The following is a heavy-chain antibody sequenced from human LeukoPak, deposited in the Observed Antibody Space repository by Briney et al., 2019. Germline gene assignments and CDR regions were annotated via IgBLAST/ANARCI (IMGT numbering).Heavy chain of an antibody. D-gene: IGHD6-13*01. V-gene: IGHV4-39*01. CDR2: INHSGST. Sequence: SDTLSLTCTVSGGSISSSSLYWVWIRQPPGKALEWIGEINHSGSTYYNPSLKSRVTIFGDTSKNQFSLTLTFVTAADTAVYYCARSWFSTGPADYWGQGTLVTVSS. CDR1: GGSISSSSLY. J-gene: IGHJ4*02. CDR3: ARSWFSTGPADY.